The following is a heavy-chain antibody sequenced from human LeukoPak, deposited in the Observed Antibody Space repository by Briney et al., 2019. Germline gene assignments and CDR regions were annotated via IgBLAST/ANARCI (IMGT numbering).Heavy chain of an antibody. D-gene: IGHD4-17*01. V-gene: IGHV3-21*01. CDR3: ARGWNDYGDVRDAFDI. J-gene: IGHJ3*02. CDR1: GFTFNSYS. CDR2: ISSSSSYI. Sequence: SGGSLRLSCAASGFTFNSYSMNWVRQAPGKGLEWVSSISSSSSYIYYADSVKGRFTISRDNAESSLYLQMNSLRAEDTAVYYCARGWNDYGDVRDAFDIWGQGTMVTVSS.